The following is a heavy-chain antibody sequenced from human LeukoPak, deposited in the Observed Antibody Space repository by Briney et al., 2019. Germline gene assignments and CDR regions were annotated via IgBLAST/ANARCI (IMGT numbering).Heavy chain of an antibody. CDR1: GFTFSSYW. Sequence: GGSLRLSCAASGFTFSSYWMTWVRQAPGKGLEWVANIKEDGSEKHYADSVEGRFTISRDIAKNSLFLEMNSLRVEDTAVYYCAKMVEVPNWGQGALVTVSS. D-gene: IGHD2-8*01. J-gene: IGHJ4*02. CDR2: IKEDGSEK. CDR3: AKMVEVPN. V-gene: IGHV3-7*01.